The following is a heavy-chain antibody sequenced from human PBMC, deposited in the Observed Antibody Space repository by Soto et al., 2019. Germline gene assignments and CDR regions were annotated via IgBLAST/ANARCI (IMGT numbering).Heavy chain of an antibody. J-gene: IGHJ3*02. D-gene: IGHD2-2*01. CDR3: AGGRTQSAAIGVAFDI. Sequence: QVQLVESGGGLVKPGGSLRLSCVASGSTFSDYYMSWIRQAPGKGLEWTSYISSASTFTKNADSVNGRFTIFRDNAQNSLPLEMNSLRAEDTAVYYCAGGRTQSAAIGVAFDIWGQGTMVTVSS. V-gene: IGHV3-11*06. CDR2: ISSASTFT. CDR1: GSTFSDYY.